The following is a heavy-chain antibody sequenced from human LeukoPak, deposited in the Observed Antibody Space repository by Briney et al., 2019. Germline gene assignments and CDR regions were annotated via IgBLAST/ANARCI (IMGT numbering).Heavy chain of an antibody. J-gene: IGHJ4*02. D-gene: IGHD3-10*01. V-gene: IGHV3-30*18. CDR3: AKDDRRVRLSYVLDH. CDR1: GFTFSTYG. CDR2: ISYDGSNK. Sequence: GSLRLSCAASGFTFSTYGMHWVRQAPGKGLEWVAVISYDGSNKYYADSVKGRITISRDNSKNTLYLQMNGLRDEDTAVYYCAKDDRRVRLSYVLDHWGQGSLVTVSS.